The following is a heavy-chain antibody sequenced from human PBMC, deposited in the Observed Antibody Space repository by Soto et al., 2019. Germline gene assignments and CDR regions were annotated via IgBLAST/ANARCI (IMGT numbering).Heavy chain of an antibody. D-gene: IGHD1-1*01. CDR1: GDSVSSNSAA. Sequence: SQTLSLTCAISGDSVSSNSAAWNWIRQSPSRGLEWLGRTYYRSKWYNDYAVSVKSRIAISPDTSKNQFSLQLSSVTPEDTAVYYCARSTIVHNLRVDPWGQGTLVTVSS. CDR2: TYYRSKWYN. V-gene: IGHV6-1*01. CDR3: ARSTIVHNLRVDP. J-gene: IGHJ5*02.